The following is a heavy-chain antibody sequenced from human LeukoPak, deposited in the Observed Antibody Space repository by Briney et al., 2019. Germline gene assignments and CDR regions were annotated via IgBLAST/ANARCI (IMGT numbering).Heavy chain of an antibody. J-gene: IGHJ5*02. CDR2: INHSGST. D-gene: IGHD6-13*01. Sequence: SETLSLTCAVSGGSFSGYYWSCIRQPPGKGLEWIGEINHSGSTNYNPSLKSRVTISVDTSKNQFSLKLTSVTAADTAVYYCARVPGYSSRTNWFDPWGQGTLVTVSS. CDR1: GGSFSGYY. CDR3: ARVPGYSSRTNWFDP. V-gene: IGHV4-34*01.